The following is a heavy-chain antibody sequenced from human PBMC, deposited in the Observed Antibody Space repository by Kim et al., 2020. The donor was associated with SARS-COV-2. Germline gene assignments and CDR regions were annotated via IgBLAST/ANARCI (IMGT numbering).Heavy chain of an antibody. CDR3: ASGTPGMAFAY. J-gene: IGHJ4*02. V-gene: IGHV4-39*02. CDR1: GCSLSSSSYY. CDR2: IYSSGST. D-gene: IGHD6-13*01. Sequence: SETLSLTCTVSGCSLSSSSYYWGWIRQRPGKGLEWIRRIYSSGSTYYNPSLKSRGTITVETAKNNLTLMQSTVTTADTTAVYCASGTPGMAFAYWVQ.